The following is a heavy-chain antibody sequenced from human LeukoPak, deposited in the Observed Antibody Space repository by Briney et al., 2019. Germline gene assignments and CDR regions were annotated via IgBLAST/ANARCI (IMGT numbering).Heavy chain of an antibody. CDR3: ARGDDYKSTLFDY. D-gene: IGHD5-12*01. CDR1: GASISRYF. Sequence: ASETLSLTCTVSGASISRYFWNWIRQPPGKELEWIGYISSGGSTNYNPSLKSRVTISIDTSKTQFSLKLTSATAADTAVYYCARGDDYKSTLFDYWGQGTLVTVSS. V-gene: IGHV4-59*01. CDR2: ISSGGST. J-gene: IGHJ4*02.